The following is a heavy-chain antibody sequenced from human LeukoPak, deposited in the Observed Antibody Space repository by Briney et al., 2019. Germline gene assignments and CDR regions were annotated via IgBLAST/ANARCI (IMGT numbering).Heavy chain of an antibody. D-gene: IGHD6-13*01. V-gene: IGHV4-39*01. CDR1: GDSISSSSYY. Sequence: PSETLSLTCTVSGDSISSSSYYWGWIRQPPGKGLEWIGSIYYSGSTYYNPSLKSRVTISVDTSKNQFSLKLTSVTAADTAVYYCARHRAIAAVGAVHRFDPWGQGTLVTVSS. CDR2: IYYSGST. J-gene: IGHJ5*02. CDR3: ARHRAIAAVGAVHRFDP.